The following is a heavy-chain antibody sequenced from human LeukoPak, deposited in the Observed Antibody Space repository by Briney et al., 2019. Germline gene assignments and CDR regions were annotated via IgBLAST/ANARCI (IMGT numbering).Heavy chain of an antibody. V-gene: IGHV4-4*07. D-gene: IGHD3-22*01. CDR1: GGSISSYY. Sequence: PSETLSLTCTVSGGSISSYYWSWIRQPAGKGLEWIGRIYTSGSTNYNPSLKSRVTMSVDTSKTQFSLKLSSVTAADTAVYYCAGSGYYSRFDYWGQGTLVTVSS. CDR3: AGSGYYSRFDY. J-gene: IGHJ4*02. CDR2: IYTSGST.